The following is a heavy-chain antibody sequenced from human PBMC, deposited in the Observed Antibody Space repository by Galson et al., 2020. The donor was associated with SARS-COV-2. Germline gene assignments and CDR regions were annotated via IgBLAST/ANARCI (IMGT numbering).Heavy chain of an antibody. Sequence: GESLKISCKGSGYSFTSNWIGWVRQMPGKGLEWMGIIYPGDSDTRYSPSFQGQITISADKSLNTAYLQWSSLKASDTATYYCARRASSWYVAFDIWGQGTMVTVSS. CDR2: IYPGDSDT. CDR1: GYSFTSNW. V-gene: IGHV5-51*01. J-gene: IGHJ3*02. CDR3: ARRASSWYVAFDI. D-gene: IGHD6-13*01.